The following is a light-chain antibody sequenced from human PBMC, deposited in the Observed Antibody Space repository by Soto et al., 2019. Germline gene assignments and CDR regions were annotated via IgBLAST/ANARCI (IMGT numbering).Light chain of an antibody. Sequence: QSALTQPASVSGSPGQSITISCTGTSNDVGGYNYVSWYQQHPGKAPKLMIYDVSNRPSGVSNRFSGSKSANTASLTISGLQTEDESDYYSSSYTGISTYVFGTGTKVTVL. V-gene: IGLV2-14*03. CDR1: SNDVGGYNY. J-gene: IGLJ1*01. CDR3: SSYTGISTYV. CDR2: DVS.